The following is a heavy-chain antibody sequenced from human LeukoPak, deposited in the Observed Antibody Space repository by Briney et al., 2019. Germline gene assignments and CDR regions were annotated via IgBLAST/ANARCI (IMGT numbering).Heavy chain of an antibody. Sequence: PSETLSLTCTVSGGSISSSSYYWGWIRQPPGKGLEWIGSIYYGGSTYYNPSLKSRVTMSADTPKNQFSLKLSSVTAADTAVYYCARLLRGKWYYLDYWGQGTLVTVSS. CDR3: ARLLRGKWYYLDY. CDR2: IYYGGST. CDR1: GGSISSSSYY. V-gene: IGHV4-39*01. D-gene: IGHD2-15*01. J-gene: IGHJ4*02.